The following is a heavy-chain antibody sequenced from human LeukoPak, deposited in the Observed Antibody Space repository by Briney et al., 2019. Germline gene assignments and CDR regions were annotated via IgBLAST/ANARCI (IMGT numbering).Heavy chain of an antibody. CDR2: INPSYRNV. J-gene: IGHJ4*02. CDR3: VRVPILRMGELSDFDY. V-gene: IGHV1-46*01. CDR1: GCTFSSYF. Sequence: GASVKVSCKAFGCTFSSYFINWVRQAPGQGLEWMGVINPSYRNVNYAHKFQGRVNMTRGMPTSTAYMERSSLSFEDTAFYYCVRVPILRMGELSDFDYWGQGKLVTVSS. D-gene: IGHD3-16*01.